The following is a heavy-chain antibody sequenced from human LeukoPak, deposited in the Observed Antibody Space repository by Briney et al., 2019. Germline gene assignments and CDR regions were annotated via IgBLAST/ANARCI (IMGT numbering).Heavy chain of an antibody. Sequence: ASVKVSCKASGGTFSSYAISWVRQAPGQGLEWMGRIIPIFGTANYAQKFQGRLTITTDESTSTAYMELSSLRFEDTAVYYCARDPAALDYYGSGSYRGWFDPWGQGTLVTVFS. CDR3: ARDPAALDYYGSGSYRGWFDP. V-gene: IGHV1-69*05. J-gene: IGHJ5*02. CDR1: GGTFSSYA. D-gene: IGHD3-10*01. CDR2: IIPIFGTA.